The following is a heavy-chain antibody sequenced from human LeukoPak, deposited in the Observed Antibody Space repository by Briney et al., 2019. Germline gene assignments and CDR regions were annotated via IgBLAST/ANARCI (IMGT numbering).Heavy chain of an antibody. V-gene: IGHV3-30-3*01. CDR3: ARDSTIRSFDY. CDR1: GFTFSNTW. J-gene: IGHJ4*02. D-gene: IGHD5-12*01. CDR2: ISYDGSNK. Sequence: HPGGSLRLSCAGSGFTFSNTWMHWVRQAPGKGLEWVAVISYDGSNKYYADSVKGRFTISRDNSKNTLYLQMNSLRAEDTAVYYCARDSTIRSFDYWGQGTLVTVSS.